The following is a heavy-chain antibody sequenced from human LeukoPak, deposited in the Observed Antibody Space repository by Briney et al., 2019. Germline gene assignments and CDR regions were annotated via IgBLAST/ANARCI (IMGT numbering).Heavy chain of an antibody. CDR2: INSDGSST. CDR3: EELGITMIGGV. J-gene: IGHJ6*04. CDR1: GFTFSRYW. D-gene: IGHD3-10*02. Sequence: GGSLRLSCEHSGFTFSRYWMHWVRHAPGRGLVWVSRINSDGSSTSYADSVKGRFTISRDNAKNSLYLQMNSLRAEDTAVYYCEELGITMIGGVWGKGTTVTISS. V-gene: IGHV3-74*01.